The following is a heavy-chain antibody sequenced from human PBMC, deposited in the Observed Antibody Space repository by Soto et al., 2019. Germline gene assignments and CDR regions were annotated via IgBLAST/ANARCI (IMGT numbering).Heavy chain of an antibody. Sequence: QVQLVESGGGVVQPGRSLRLSCAASGFTFSSYGMHWVRQAPGKGLEWVAVISYDGSNKYYADSVKGRFTISRDNSKNTLYLQMNSLRAEDTAVYYCAKSKGRGTTNYYYYGMDVW. J-gene: IGHJ6*01. V-gene: IGHV3-30*18. CDR3: AKSKGRGTTNYYYYGMDV. D-gene: IGHD1-1*01. CDR1: GFTFSSYG. CDR2: ISYDGSNK.